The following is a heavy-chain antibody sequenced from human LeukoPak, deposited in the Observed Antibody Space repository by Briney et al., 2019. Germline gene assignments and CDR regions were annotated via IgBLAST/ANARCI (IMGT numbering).Heavy chain of an antibody. D-gene: IGHD3-10*01. Sequence: GGSLRLSCAASGFTFSSLAMSWVRQAPGEGLEWVSAISGGGEYTFYADSVKGRFTISRDNSKNTLYLQMNSLRAEDTAVYYCATDPGGPDSWGQGTLVTVSS. J-gene: IGHJ4*02. V-gene: IGHV3-23*01. CDR2: ISGGGEYT. CDR1: GFTFSSLA. CDR3: ATDPGGPDS.